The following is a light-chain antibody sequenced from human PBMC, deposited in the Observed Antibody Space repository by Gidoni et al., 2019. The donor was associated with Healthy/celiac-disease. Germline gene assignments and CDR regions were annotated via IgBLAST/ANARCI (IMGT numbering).Light chain of an antibody. CDR3: LQLNSYLTST. CDR2: AAS. V-gene: IGKV1-9*01. CDR1: QGISRY. J-gene: IGKJ4*02. Sequence: DIQLTQSPSFLSASVGDRVTITCRASQGISRYLAWNQQKPGKAPKLLIYAASTVQSGVPSRFNGSGSGTGFALTISSLQPEGFATNYYLQLNSYLTSTFGRGTKVEIK.